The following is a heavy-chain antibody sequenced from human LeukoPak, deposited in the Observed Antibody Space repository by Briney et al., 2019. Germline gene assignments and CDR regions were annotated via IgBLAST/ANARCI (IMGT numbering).Heavy chain of an antibody. J-gene: IGHJ5*02. D-gene: IGHD4-17*01. Sequence: SETLSLTCTVSGGSISSSSYYWGWIRQPPGKGLEWIGSIYYSGSTYYNPSLKSRVTISVDTSKNQFSLKLTSVTAADTAVYYCARGGDYGDNWFDPWGQGTLVTVSA. CDR2: IYYSGST. CDR3: ARGGDYGDNWFDP. V-gene: IGHV4-39*07. CDR1: GGSISSSSYY.